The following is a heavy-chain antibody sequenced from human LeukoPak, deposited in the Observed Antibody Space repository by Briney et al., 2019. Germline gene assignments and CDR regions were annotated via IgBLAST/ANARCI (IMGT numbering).Heavy chain of an antibody. J-gene: IGHJ4*02. D-gene: IGHD4-23*01. CDR1: GGSISGSSYN. CDR3: TRQGDGGRAFDY. V-gene: IGHV4-39*01. Sequence: SETLSLTCTASGGSISGSSYNWGWIRQTPGKGLEWIGTIYYNGNTYYNASLKSRVSISGDTSNNQFSLRLTSVTATDTAVYYCTRQGDGGRAFDYWGQGILVTVSS. CDR2: IYYNGNT.